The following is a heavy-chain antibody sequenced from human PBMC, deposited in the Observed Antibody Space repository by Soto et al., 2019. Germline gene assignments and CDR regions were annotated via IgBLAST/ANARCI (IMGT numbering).Heavy chain of an antibody. CDR2: ISAYNGNT. D-gene: IGHD5-18*01. Sequence: ASVKVSCKASGYTFTSYGISWVRQAPGQGLEWMGWISAYNGNTNYAQKLQGRVTMTTDTSTSTAYMELRSLRSDDTAVYYCARSNTGYYYYGMDVWGQGTTVTVSS. CDR3: ARSNTGYYYYGMDV. V-gene: IGHV1-18*04. CDR1: GYTFTSYG. J-gene: IGHJ6*02.